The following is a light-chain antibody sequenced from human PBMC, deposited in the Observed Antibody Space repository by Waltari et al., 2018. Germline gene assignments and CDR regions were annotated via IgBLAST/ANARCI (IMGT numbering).Light chain of an antibody. V-gene: IGKV1-5*03. Sequence: DIQMTQSPSTLSASVGDRVTITCRASQSISSWLAWFQQKPGKAPKLLIHKASTLESGVPSRFSGSGSGTEFILTISSLQPDDFATYYCQQYKTYWTFGQGTKVESK. CDR1: QSISSW. CDR2: KAS. CDR3: QQYKTYWT. J-gene: IGKJ1*01.